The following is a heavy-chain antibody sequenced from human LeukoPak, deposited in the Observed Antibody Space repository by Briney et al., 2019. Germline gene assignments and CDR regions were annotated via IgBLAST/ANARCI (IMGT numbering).Heavy chain of an antibody. V-gene: IGHV1-18*01. J-gene: IGHJ6*03. D-gene: IGHD6-6*01. CDR1: GYTFSSHG. CDR2: ISVYNGNT. CDR3: ARSSSSSRDYYYYYMDV. Sequence: GASVKVSCKALGYTFSSHGISWVRQAPGQGLEWMGWISVYNGNTNYAQKLQGRVTMTADTSTSTAYMELRNLRSDDTAVYYCARSSSSSRDYYYYYMDVWGKGTAVTVSS.